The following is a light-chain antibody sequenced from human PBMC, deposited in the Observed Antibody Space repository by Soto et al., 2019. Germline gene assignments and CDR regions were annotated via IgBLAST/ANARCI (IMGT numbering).Light chain of an antibody. CDR1: QSVSSSF. Sequence: EIVLTQSPGTLSLSPGERATLSCRASQSVSSSFLGWYQQTPGQAPRLLIYGASSKATGIPDRFSGSGSGSDFTITISGLEPEDFAVYYCQQYGSSAWTFGQGTKVEIK. CDR3: QQYGSSAWT. V-gene: IGKV3-20*01. CDR2: GAS. J-gene: IGKJ1*01.